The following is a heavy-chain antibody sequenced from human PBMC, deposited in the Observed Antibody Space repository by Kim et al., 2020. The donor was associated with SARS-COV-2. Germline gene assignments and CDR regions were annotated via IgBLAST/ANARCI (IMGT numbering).Heavy chain of an antibody. V-gene: IGHV1-18*01. CDR3: ARDSVVVPAAMHHYYYYGMDV. D-gene: IGHD2-2*01. CDR2: ISAYNGNT. J-gene: IGHJ6*02. Sequence: ASVKVSCKASGYTFTSYGISWVRQAPGQGLEWMGWISAYNGNTNYAQKLQGRVTMTTDTSTSTAYMELRSLRSDDTAVYYCARDSVVVPAAMHHYYYYGMDVCGQGSTVTVSS. CDR1: GYTFTSYG.